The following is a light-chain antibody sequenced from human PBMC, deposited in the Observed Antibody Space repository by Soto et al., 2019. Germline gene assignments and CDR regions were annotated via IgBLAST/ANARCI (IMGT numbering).Light chain of an antibody. CDR3: AAWDGSLNNVL. J-gene: IGLJ2*01. V-gene: IGLV1-44*01. CDR2: GNN. CDR1: GSNIGTNT. Sequence: QPVLTQPPSASGTPGQRVTISCSGSGSNIGTNTVNWYRQLPGTAPKLVIYGNNQRPSGVPDRLSGSKSGTSASLGISGLQSEDEADYYCAAWDGSLNNVLFGGGTKLTVL.